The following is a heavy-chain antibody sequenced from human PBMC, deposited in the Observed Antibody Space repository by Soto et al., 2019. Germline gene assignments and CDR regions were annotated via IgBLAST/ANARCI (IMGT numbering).Heavy chain of an antibody. CDR3: AREVAADGTFREDVFDI. CDR1: GGTFSNHA. Sequence: QVHLVQSGAEVKKPGSSVKVSCKASGGTFSNHAINWVRQAPGQGLEWMGRIIPIFTTTNYAQKFQGRVTITADESTSTDYMELSSLKHDDTAVYYCAREVAADGTFREDVFDIWGQGTLVTVSS. CDR2: IIPIFTTT. V-gene: IGHV1-69*12. J-gene: IGHJ3*02. D-gene: IGHD6-13*01.